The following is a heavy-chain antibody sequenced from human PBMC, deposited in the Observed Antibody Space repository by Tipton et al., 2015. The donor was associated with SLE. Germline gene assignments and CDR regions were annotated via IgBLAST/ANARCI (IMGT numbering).Heavy chain of an antibody. Sequence: TLSLTCTVSGGSLSSYYWSWIRQSPGKGLEWIACVCNSVSTNYDPSLKSRGTISVDTSKNHFSLELTSVTAADTAVYYCARQRLRLLSPLDAWGQGTTVTVS. CDR1: GGSLSSYY. V-gene: IGHV4-59*08. CDR2: VCNSVST. J-gene: IGHJ6*02. D-gene: IGHD3-10*01. CDR3: ARQRLRLLSPLDA.